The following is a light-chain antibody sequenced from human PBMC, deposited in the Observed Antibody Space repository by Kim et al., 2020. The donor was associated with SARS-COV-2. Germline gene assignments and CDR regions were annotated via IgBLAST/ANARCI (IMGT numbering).Light chain of an antibody. Sequence: SPGQTVRITCSGDVLANQYVHWDQDKAGQAPAVEIYKDTERPSGIPERFSGSTSRTTVTLTINGVQAEDEADYYCQSADSSYTNVHFGGGTKVTVL. J-gene: IGLJ2*01. CDR2: KDT. CDR3: QSADSSYTNVH. V-gene: IGLV3-25*03. CDR1: VLANQY.